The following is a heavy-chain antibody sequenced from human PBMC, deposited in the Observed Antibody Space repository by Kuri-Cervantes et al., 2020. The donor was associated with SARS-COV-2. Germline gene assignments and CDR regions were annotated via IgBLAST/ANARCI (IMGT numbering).Heavy chain of an antibody. CDR2: VKTNSGNT. V-gene: IGHV1-8*01. J-gene: IGHJ4*02. D-gene: IGHD3-10*01. Sequence: ASVKVSCKAPETTFPNYDINWVRQATGQGLEWMGMVKTNSGNTLYAQIFQGRVSMTRDTSTSTVYMELSSLRSEDTAVYYCARGPHYYGSGSYAPSDYWGQGTLVTVSS. CDR3: ARGPHYYGSGSYAPSDY. CDR1: ETTFPNYD.